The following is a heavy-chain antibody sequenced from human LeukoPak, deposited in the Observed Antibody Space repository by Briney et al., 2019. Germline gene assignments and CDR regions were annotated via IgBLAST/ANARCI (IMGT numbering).Heavy chain of an antibody. CDR2: ITASGGGP. CDR3: ARARGYCAADCSRYAFDY. D-gene: IGHD2-21*02. J-gene: IGHJ4*02. V-gene: IGHV3-23*01. CDR1: GFTFSNYA. Sequence: PGGSLRLSCAASGFTFSNYAMSWVRQAPGKGLEWVSGITASGGGPSSADSVKGRFTISRDNSNNMVYLQMNSLRAGDTAVYSCARARGYCAADCSRYAFDYWGQGTLVTVSS.